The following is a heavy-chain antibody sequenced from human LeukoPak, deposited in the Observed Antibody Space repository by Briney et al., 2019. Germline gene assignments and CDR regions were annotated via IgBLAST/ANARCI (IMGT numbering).Heavy chain of an antibody. V-gene: IGHV1-2*02. CDR2: INPNSGGT. J-gene: IGHJ4*02. CDR3: TRGLSIATRPAYYFDY. Sequence: GASVKVSCKASGHTFTDYYMHWVRQAPGRGFEWMGWINPNSGGTNYAQKFQGRVTMTRDTSISTAYMELTSLRSDDTAVYYCTRGLSIATRPAYYFDYWGQGTLVTVSS. CDR1: GHTFTDYY. D-gene: IGHD6-6*01.